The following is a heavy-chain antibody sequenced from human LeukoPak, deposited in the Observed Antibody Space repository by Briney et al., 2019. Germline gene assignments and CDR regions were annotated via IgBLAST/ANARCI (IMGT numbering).Heavy chain of an antibody. Sequence: TSVDVSCKASVGTFSSYAISWVRQAPGQGLEWMGRIIPIFGTANYAQKFQGRVTITTDESTSTAYMELSSLRSEDTAVYYCARDLYYDYVWGSYRLHFEYWGQGTLVTVSS. CDR2: IIPIFGTA. V-gene: IGHV1-69*05. D-gene: IGHD3-16*02. CDR3: ARDLYYDYVWGSYRLHFEY. CDR1: VGTFSSYA. J-gene: IGHJ4*02.